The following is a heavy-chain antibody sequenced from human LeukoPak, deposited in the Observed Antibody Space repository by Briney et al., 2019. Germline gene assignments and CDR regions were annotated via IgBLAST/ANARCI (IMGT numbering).Heavy chain of an antibody. D-gene: IGHD3-10*01. CDR3: AKPITMVRGGDYFDY. CDR1: GFTFSSYG. CDR2: IRYDGSNK. V-gene: IGHV3-30*02. J-gene: IGHJ4*02. Sequence: GGSLRLSCAASGFTFSSYGMHWVRQAPGKGLEWVAFIRYDGSNKYYADSVKGRFTISRDNSKNTLYLQMNSLRAEDTAVYYCAKPITMVRGGDYFDYWGQGTLVTVSS.